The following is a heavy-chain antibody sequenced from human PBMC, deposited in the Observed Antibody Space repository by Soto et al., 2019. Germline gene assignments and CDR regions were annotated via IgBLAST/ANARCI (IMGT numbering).Heavy chain of an antibody. J-gene: IGHJ6*02. Sequence: PGGSLRLSCTASGFTFNSYFTSWVRQAPGEGLEWISAISGGGGAKYYSDSVKGRFTISRDNSNNTLYLRMNSLRADDTAVYYCAKSLTASNFRLDVWGHGTRVTVSS. CDR2: ISGGGGAK. D-gene: IGHD7-27*01. CDR1: GFTFNSYF. V-gene: IGHV3-23*01. CDR3: AKSLTASNFRLDV.